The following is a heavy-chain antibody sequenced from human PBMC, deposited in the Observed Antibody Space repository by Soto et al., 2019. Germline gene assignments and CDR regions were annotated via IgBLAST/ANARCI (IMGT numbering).Heavy chain of an antibody. D-gene: IGHD6-6*01. CDR2: INSVGNSI. Sequence: GGCLRLSCAASGLTFNDYWMHWVRQAPGKGLVWVSRINSVGNSITYADSVSGRFTISRDNSKNTLYLQMNSLRAEDTAVYYCAKMMREAAPPNDYWGQGTVVTISS. J-gene: IGHJ4*01. V-gene: IGHV3-74*01. CDR3: AKMMREAAPPNDY. CDR1: GLTFNDYW.